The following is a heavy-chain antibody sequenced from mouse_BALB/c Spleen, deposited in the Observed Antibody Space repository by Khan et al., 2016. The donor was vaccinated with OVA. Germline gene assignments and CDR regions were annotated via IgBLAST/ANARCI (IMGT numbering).Heavy chain of an antibody. CDR2: IYPSDSYT. CDR3: TRHGSSYDAMDY. D-gene: IGHD1-1*01. J-gene: IGHJ4*01. CDR1: DYTFTSYW. Sequence: QVQLKQSGAELVRPGASVKLSCKASDYTFTSYWINWVKQRPGQGLEWIGNIYPSDSYTTYNQKFKDTATLTVDKSSSTAYMHLSSPTSEDSAVYYCTRHGSSYDAMDYWGQGTSVTVSS. V-gene: IGHV1-69*02.